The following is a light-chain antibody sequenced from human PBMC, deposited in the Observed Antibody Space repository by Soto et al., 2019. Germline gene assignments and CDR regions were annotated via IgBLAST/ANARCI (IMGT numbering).Light chain of an antibody. CDR2: ATS. CDR3: QQYKSFPLT. CDR1: EGIDNY. V-gene: IGKV1-16*02. Sequence: DIQMTQFPSSVSASVGERVTITCRASEGIDNYVAWFQLRPGKAPRSLIYATSSLQSGVPSKFSGRGSGTEFTLTISSVQPEDFGSYFCQQYKSFPLTFGGGTKLEIK. J-gene: IGKJ4*01.